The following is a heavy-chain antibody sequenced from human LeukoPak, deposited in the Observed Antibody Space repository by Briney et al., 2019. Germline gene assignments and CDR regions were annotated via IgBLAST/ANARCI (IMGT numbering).Heavy chain of an antibody. J-gene: IGHJ4*01. CDR3: VREGFYFFDF. V-gene: IGHV3-11*04. CDR1: GFTFSDYD. CDR2: ISSSANTI. Sequence: GGSLRLSCAASGFTFSDYDMSWIRQAPGKGLEWVLYISSSANTIYYADSVRGRFTIFRDNAKDSVYLQMNSLRAEDSATYYCVREGFYFFDFWGQGTLVTVSS.